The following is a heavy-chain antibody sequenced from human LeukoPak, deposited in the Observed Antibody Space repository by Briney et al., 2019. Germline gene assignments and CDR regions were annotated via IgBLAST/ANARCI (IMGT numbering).Heavy chain of an antibody. D-gene: IGHD5-12*01. CDR2: INPNSGGT. Sequence: GASVKVSCKASGYTFTGYYMHWVRQAPGQGLEWMGWINPNSGGTNYAQKFQGRVTMTRDTSISTAYMELSRLRSDDTAVYYCAREDSGYELWYFDLWGRGTLVTVSS. J-gene: IGHJ2*01. CDR1: GYTFTGYY. CDR3: AREDSGYELWYFDL. V-gene: IGHV1-2*02.